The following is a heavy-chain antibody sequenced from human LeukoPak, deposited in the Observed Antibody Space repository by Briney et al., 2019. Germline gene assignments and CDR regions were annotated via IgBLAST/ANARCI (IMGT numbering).Heavy chain of an antibody. V-gene: IGHV3-74*01. Sequence: GGSLRLSCAASGFTFSIYWMHWVRQAPGEGLVWVSRINGDGRTATYADSVKGRFTISRDNAKNTLSLQMNNLRVEDTGIYYCARDLTDPPYYYYYIDVWGKGTTVTISS. CDR1: GFTFSIYW. CDR2: INGDGRTA. J-gene: IGHJ6*03. CDR3: ARDLTDPPYYYYYIDV.